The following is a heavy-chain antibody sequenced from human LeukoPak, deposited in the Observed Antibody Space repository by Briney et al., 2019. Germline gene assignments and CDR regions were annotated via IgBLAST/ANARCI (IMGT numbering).Heavy chain of an antibody. CDR3: ARVIPQKWELPGKWFDP. V-gene: IGHV1-69*05. J-gene: IGHJ5*02. CDR1: GGTFSSYA. CDR2: IIPIFGTA. Sequence: ASVKVSCKASGGTFSSYAISWVRQAPGQGLEWMGGIIPIFGTANYAQKFQGRVTMTTDTSTSTASMELRSLRSDDTAVYYCARVIPQKWELPGKWFDPWGQGTLVTVSS. D-gene: IGHD1-26*01.